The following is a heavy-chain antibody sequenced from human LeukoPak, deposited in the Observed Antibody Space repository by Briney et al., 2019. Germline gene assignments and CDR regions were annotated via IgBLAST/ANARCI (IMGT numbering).Heavy chain of an antibody. CDR3: ARGGSGWNYYYYYMDV. Sequence: PSETLSLTCTVSGGSISSSSYYSGWIRQPPGKGLDWIGSIYYSGSTYYNPSLKSRVTISVDTSKNQFSLKLSSVTAADTAVYYCARGGSGWNYYYYYMDVWGKGTTVTISS. V-gene: IGHV4-39*07. D-gene: IGHD6-19*01. CDR1: GGSISSSSYY. CDR2: IYYSGST. J-gene: IGHJ6*03.